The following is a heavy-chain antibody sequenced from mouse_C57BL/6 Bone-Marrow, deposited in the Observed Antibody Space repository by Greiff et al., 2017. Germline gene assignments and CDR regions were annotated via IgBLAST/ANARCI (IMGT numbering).Heavy chain of an antibody. V-gene: IGHV1-26*01. CDR1: GYTFTDYY. J-gene: IGHJ2*01. CDR2: INPNNGGT. CDR3: ARRGGGEDY. Sequence: EVQLQQSGPELVKPGASVKISCKASGYTFTDYYMNWVKQSHGKSLEWIGDINPNNGGTSYNQKFKGKATLTVDKSSSTAYMELRSLTSEDSAVYYCARRGGGEDYWGQGTTLTVSS.